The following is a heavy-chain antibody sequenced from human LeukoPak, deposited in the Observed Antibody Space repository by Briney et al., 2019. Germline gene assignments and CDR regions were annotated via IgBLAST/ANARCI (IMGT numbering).Heavy chain of an antibody. CDR2: IWYDGSNK. D-gene: IGHD3-22*01. V-gene: IGHV3-33*06. Sequence: GGSLRLSCAASGFTFSSYGMHWVRQAPGKGLEWVAVIWYDGSNKYYADSVKGRFTISRDNSKNTLYLQMNSLRAEDTAVYYCAKDPYDSSGYYSGRAYYFDYWGQGTLVTVSS. J-gene: IGHJ4*02. CDR3: AKDPYDSSGYYSGRAYYFDY. CDR1: GFTFSSYG.